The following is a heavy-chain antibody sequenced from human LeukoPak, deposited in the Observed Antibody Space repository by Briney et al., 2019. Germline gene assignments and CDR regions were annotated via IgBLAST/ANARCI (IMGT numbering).Heavy chain of an antibody. CDR2: IYSGGST. J-gene: IGHJ4*02. CDR1: GFSVSSNY. CDR3: ARLYSSSSSYYFDY. D-gene: IGHD6-6*01. V-gene: IGHV3-66*02. Sequence: GGSLRLSCAASGFSVSSNYMSCVRHAPRKGLEWGSVIYSGGSTYYADSVKGRFTMSRDNSKNTLYLQMNSLRAEDTAVYYCARLYSSSSSYYFDYWGQGTLVTVSS.